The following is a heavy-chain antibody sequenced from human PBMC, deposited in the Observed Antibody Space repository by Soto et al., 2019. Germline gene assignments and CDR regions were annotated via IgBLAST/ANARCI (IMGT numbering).Heavy chain of an antibody. V-gene: IGHV4-59*01. D-gene: IGHD5-18*01. CDR2: IYYSGST. J-gene: IGHJ5*02. CDR3: AKDSGYNYGYFRWFDP. Sequence: SETLSLTCTVSGGSLSSYYWSWIRQPPGKGLEWIGYIYYSGSTNYNPSLKSRVTISVDTSKNQFSLKLSSVTAADTVFYYCAKDSGYNYGYFRWFDPWGQGTLVTVSS. CDR1: GGSLSSYY.